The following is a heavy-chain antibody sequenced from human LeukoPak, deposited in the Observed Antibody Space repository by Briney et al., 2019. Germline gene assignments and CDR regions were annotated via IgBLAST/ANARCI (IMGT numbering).Heavy chain of an antibody. Sequence: ASVKVSCKASGYTFTSNYIHWVRQAPGQGPEWMGMIYPRDGSTSYAQKFQGRVTVTRDTSTSTVHMELSGLRSEDTAVYYCARDQEGVDYWGQGTLVTVSS. CDR3: ARDQEGVDY. CDR2: IYPRDGST. V-gene: IGHV1-46*01. CDR1: GYTFTSNY. J-gene: IGHJ4*02.